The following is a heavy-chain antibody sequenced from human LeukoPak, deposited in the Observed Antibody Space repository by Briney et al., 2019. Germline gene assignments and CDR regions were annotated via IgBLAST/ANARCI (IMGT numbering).Heavy chain of an antibody. V-gene: IGHV3-21*01. CDR1: TFTFSRYA. Sequence: GGSLRLSCAASTFTFSRYAMTWVRQAPGKGLEWVSSISSSSYIYYADSVKGRFTISRDNAKNSLYLQMNSLRAEDTAVYYCARGFAAAGALDYWGQGTLVTVSS. D-gene: IGHD6-13*01. CDR2: ISSSSYI. J-gene: IGHJ4*02. CDR3: ARGFAAAGALDY.